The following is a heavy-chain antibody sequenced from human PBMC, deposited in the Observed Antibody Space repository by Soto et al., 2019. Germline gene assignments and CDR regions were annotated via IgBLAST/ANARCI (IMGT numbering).Heavy chain of an antibody. CDR1: GFTFSSYG. V-gene: IGHV3-33*01. CDR2: IWYDGSNK. Sequence: QVQLVESGGGVVQPGRSLRLSCAASGFTFSSYGMHWVRQAPGKGLEWVAVIWYDGSNKYYADSVKGRFTNSRDNSTTTLYLQMNSLRAEDTAVYYCAGVLRWELLFVFDYWGQGTLVTVSS. D-gene: IGHD1-26*01. J-gene: IGHJ4*02. CDR3: AGVLRWELLFVFDY.